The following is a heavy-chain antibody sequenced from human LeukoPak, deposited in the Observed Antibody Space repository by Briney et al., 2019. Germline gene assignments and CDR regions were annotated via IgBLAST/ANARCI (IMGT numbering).Heavy chain of an antibody. CDR2: IYYSGST. D-gene: IGHD3-3*01. J-gene: IGHJ5*02. Sequence: TSETLSLTCTVSGGSISSYYWNWIRQPPGKGLEWIGYIYYSGSTNYNPSLKSRVTISLNTSKNQFSLKLSSVTAADTAVYYCARQVTHYDFWSGQSPIDPWGQGTLVTVSS. V-gene: IGHV4-59*12. CDR3: ARQVTHYDFWSGQSPIDP. CDR1: GGSISSYY.